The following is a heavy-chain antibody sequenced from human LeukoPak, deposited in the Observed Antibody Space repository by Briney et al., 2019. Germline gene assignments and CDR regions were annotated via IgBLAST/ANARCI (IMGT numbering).Heavy chain of an antibody. CDR2: IYHSGST. Sequence: PSGTLSLTCAVSGGSISSSNWWSWVRQPPGKGLEWIGEIYHSGSTNYNPSLKSRVTISVDKSKNQFSLKLSSVTAADTAVYYCAKGLNNYGSGRDWFDPWGQGTLVTVSS. D-gene: IGHD3-10*01. CDR1: GGSISSSNW. CDR3: AKGLNNYGSGRDWFDP. V-gene: IGHV4-4*02. J-gene: IGHJ5*02.